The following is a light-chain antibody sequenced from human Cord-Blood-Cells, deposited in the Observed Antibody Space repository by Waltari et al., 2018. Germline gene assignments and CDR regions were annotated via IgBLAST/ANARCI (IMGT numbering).Light chain of an antibody. CDR3: QQSYSTPPYT. CDR1: QSISSY. Sequence: DIHMTQAPSSLSASVGDRVTLTCRASQSISSYLNWYQQKPGKPPKLLIYAASSLQSGVPSRFSGSGSGTDFTLPISSLQPEDFATYYCQQSYSTPPYTFGQGTKLEIK. V-gene: IGKV1-39*01. J-gene: IGKJ2*01. CDR2: AAS.